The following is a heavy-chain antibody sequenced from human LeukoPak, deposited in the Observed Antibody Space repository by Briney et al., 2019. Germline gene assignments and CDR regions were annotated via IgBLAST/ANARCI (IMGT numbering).Heavy chain of an antibody. Sequence: GGSLRLSCAASGFTVSRNYMHWVRQAPGKGLEWLSVIYAVGATYSAASVQDRFTISRDNYKNKVFLQLSSLRVEDTAVYFCAGDDGDYPAGSFHYWGQGTLVTVSS. D-gene: IGHD4-17*01. J-gene: IGHJ4*02. V-gene: IGHV3-53*01. CDR1: GFTVSRNY. CDR2: IYAVGAT. CDR3: AGDDGDYPAGSFHY.